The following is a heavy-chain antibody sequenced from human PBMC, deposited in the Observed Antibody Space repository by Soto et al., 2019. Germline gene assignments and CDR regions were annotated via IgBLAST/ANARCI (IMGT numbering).Heavy chain of an antibody. J-gene: IGHJ4*02. CDR2: ISGSGGST. CDR1: GFTFSSYA. V-gene: IGHV3-23*01. CDR3: AKPPNYYGSGSSFDY. Sequence: AGGSLRLSCAASGFTFSSYAMSWVRQAPGKGLDWVSTISGSGGSTYYADSVKGRFTISRDNSKTTLYLQMNSLSAEDTAVYYCAKPPNYYGSGSSFDYWGQGTLVTVSS. D-gene: IGHD3-10*01.